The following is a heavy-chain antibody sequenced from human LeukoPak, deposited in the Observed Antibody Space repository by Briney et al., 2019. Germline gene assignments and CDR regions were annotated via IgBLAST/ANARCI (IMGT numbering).Heavy chain of an antibody. CDR1: GYTFTGYY. Sequence: ASVKVSCKASGYTFTGYYMHWVRQAPGQGLEWMGRINPNSGGTNYAQKFQGRVTMTRDTSISTAYMELSRLRSDDTAVYYCARDGVSVSYYYYMDVWGKGPRSPSP. CDR3: ARDGVSVSYYYYMDV. V-gene: IGHV1-2*06. J-gene: IGHJ6*03. CDR2: INPNSGGT. D-gene: IGHD2-8*01.